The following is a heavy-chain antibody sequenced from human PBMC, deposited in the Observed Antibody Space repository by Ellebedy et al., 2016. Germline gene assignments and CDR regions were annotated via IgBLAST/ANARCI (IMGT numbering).Heavy chain of an antibody. J-gene: IGHJ4*02. D-gene: IGHD3-16*01. CDR3: AIESGYVWGSYYDY. V-gene: IGHV4-34*01. CDR1: GGSFSGYY. CDR2: INHSGST. Sequence: GSLRLSXAVYGGSFSGYYWSWIRQPPGKGLEWIGEINHSGSTNYNPSLKSRVTISVDTSKNQFSLKLSSVTAADTAVYYCAIESGYVWGSYYDYWGQGTLVTVSS.